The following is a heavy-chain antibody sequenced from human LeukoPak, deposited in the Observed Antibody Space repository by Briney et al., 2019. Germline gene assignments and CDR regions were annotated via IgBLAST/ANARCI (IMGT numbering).Heavy chain of an antibody. Sequence: PSETLSLTCAISGDSVSSNSAAWNWIRQSPSRGLEWLGRTYYRSKWYNDYAVSVKSRITINPDTSRNHFSLQLNSVTPEDTAVYYCAREIVSVAGRYFQHWGQGTLVTVSS. CDR3: AREIVSVAGRYFQH. CDR1: GDSVSSNSAA. J-gene: IGHJ1*01. CDR2: TYYRSKWYN. D-gene: IGHD6-19*01. V-gene: IGHV6-1*01.